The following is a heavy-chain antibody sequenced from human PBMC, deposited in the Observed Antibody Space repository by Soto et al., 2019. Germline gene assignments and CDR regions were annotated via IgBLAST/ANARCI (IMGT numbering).Heavy chain of an antibody. Sequence: GESLKISCKGSGYNFAGYWIAWVRQMPGKGLELMGIIYPSDSDTRYRPSFQGQVTISADKSISSAYLQWSSLRDSDNAMYYCARGGVSTRTFDYWGQGTPVTVSS. CDR3: ARGGVSTRTFDY. D-gene: IGHD3-3*01. J-gene: IGHJ4*02. CDR2: IYPSDSDT. V-gene: IGHV5-51*01. CDR1: GYNFAGYW.